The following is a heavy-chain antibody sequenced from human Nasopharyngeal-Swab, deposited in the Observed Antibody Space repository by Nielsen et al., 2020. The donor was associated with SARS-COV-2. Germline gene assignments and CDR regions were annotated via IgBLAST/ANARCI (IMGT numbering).Heavy chain of an antibody. V-gene: IGHV3-9*01. Sequence: GGSLRLSCAATGFTFDDYAMHWVRQGPGKGLEWVSSITWNSDRVYADSVKGRFTISRDNAKNSLYLQMNSLRAEDTAVYYCARADGYGSGSYSDYWGQGTLVTVSS. D-gene: IGHD3-10*01. CDR1: GFTFDDYA. CDR3: ARADGYGSGSYSDY. CDR2: ITWNSDR. J-gene: IGHJ4*02.